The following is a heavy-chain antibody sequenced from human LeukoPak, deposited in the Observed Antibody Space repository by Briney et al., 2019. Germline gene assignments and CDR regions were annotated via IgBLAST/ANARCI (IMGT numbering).Heavy chain of an antibody. CDR1: GYTFTNYG. CDR2: ISAYNGNT. J-gene: IGHJ6*02. Sequence: GASVKVSCKPSGYTFTNYGISWVRQAPGQGLEWMGWISAYNGNTNYAQKLQGRVTMTTDTSTSTAYMELRSLRSDDTAVYYCARDISEGGLWFGELTASPYYYGMDVWGQGTTVTVSS. CDR3: ARDISEGGLWFGELTASPYYYGMDV. V-gene: IGHV1-18*01. D-gene: IGHD3-10*01.